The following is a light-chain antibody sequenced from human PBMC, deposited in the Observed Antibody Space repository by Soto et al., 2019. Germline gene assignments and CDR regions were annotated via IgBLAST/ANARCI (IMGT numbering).Light chain of an antibody. J-gene: IGLJ1*01. V-gene: IGLV2-23*01. Sequence: QSVLTQPASVSGSPGQSITISCTGTSSDVGSYDLVSWYQRPPGKAPKLMIYEDTKRPSGISTRFSGSKSGNAASLTISGLQAEDEADYYCCSYAGSGTFVFGTGTKVTVL. CDR2: EDT. CDR1: SSDVGSYDL. CDR3: CSYAGSGTFV.